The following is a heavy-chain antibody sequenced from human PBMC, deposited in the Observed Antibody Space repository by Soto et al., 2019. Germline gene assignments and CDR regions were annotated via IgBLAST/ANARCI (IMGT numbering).Heavy chain of an antibody. J-gene: IGHJ6*03. CDR1: GFTFSSYA. V-gene: IGHV3-23*01. D-gene: IGHD3-10*01. CDR3: AKDGPLYDYYGSGSYPQYYYYMDV. Sequence: GGSLRLSCAASGFTFSSYAMSWVRQAPGKGLEWVSAISGSGGSTYYADSVKGRFTISRDNSKNTLYLQMNSLIAEDTAVYYCAKDGPLYDYYGSGSYPQYYYYMDVWGKGTTVTVSS. CDR2: ISGSGGST.